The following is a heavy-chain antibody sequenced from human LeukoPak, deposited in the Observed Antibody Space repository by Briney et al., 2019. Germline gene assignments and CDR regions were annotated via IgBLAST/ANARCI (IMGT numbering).Heavy chain of an antibody. CDR3: AKRETRVGYSNGYWY. D-gene: IGHD5-18*01. CDR1: GFTFSSYS. Sequence: PGGSLRLSCSVSGFTFSSYSMNGVRQAPGKGLEWVSYISSSSTIYYADSVKGRFTISRDNAKNSLYLQMNSLRDEDTAVYYCAKRETRVGYSNGYWYWGQGTLVTVSS. J-gene: IGHJ4*02. V-gene: IGHV3-48*02. CDR2: ISSSSTI.